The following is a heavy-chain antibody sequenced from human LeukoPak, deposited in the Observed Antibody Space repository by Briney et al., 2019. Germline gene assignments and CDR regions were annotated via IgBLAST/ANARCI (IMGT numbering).Heavy chain of an antibody. CDR3: AKDSGPYTSGYYGH. V-gene: IGHV3-23*01. J-gene: IGHJ4*02. Sequence: GGSLRLSCAASGFTFSSYGMNWVRQAPGKGLEWVSAIGVSADQTFYADSVKGRFTISRDNSKNTLSLAMNNLRAEDTAVYYCAKDSGPYTSGYYGHWGQGTLVTVSS. CDR2: IGVSADQT. CDR1: GFTFSSYG. D-gene: IGHD3-22*01.